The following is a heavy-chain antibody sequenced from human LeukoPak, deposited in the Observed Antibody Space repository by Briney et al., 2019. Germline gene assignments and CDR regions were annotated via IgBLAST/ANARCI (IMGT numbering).Heavy chain of an antibody. D-gene: IGHD6-19*01. J-gene: IGHJ4*02. CDR3: AREGYSSAPPWPDFDY. CDR2: ISSSSPTTI. V-gene: IGHV3-48*01. Sequence: GGSLRLSCAASGFTFSSYSMNWVRQAPGKGLEWISYISSSSPTTIYYADSMKGRFTISRDNAKNSLYLQMNSLRAEDTAVYYCAREGYSSAPPWPDFDYWGQGTLVTVSS. CDR1: GFTFSSYS.